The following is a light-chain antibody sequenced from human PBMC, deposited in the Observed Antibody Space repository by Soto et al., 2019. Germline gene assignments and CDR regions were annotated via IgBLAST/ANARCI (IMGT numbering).Light chain of an antibody. Sequence: QSALTQPPSASGSPGQSVTISCTGTSSDVGGYNYVSWHQQHPGKAPKLMIYEVSKRPSGVPDRFSGSKSGNTASLTVSGLQAEDEADYYCSSYAGSNNFERVFGGGTKLTVL. CDR3: SSYAGSNNFERV. V-gene: IGLV2-8*01. J-gene: IGLJ3*02. CDR2: EVS. CDR1: SSDVGGYNY.